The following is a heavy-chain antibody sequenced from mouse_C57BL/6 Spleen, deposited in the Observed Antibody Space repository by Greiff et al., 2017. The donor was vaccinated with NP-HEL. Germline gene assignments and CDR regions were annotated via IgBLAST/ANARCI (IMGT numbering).Heavy chain of an antibody. CDR3: AKKNYSPWYFDV. D-gene: IGHD2-12*01. CDR2: IDPSDSET. J-gene: IGHJ1*03. Sequence: QVQLKQPGAELVRPGSSVKLSCKASGYTFTSYWMHWVKQRPIQGLEWIGNIDPSDSETHYNQKFKDKATLTVDKSSSTAYMQLSSLTSEDSAVYYCAKKNYSPWYFDVWGTGTTVTVSS. V-gene: IGHV1-52*01. CDR1: GYTFTSYW.